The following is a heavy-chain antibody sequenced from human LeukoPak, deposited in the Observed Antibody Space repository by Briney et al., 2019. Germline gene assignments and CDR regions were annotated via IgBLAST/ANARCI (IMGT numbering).Heavy chain of an antibody. CDR1: GFTFSSYW. CDR2: IKQDGSEK. V-gene: IGHV3-7*01. CDR3: ARESYCSGGSCSYHGMDV. Sequence: GGSLRLSCAASGFTFSSYWMSWVRQAPGKGLEWVANIKQDGSEKYYVDSVKSRFTISRDNAKNSLYVQMNSLRAEDTAVYYCARESYCSGGSCSYHGMDVWGQGTTVTVSS. J-gene: IGHJ6*02. D-gene: IGHD2-15*01.